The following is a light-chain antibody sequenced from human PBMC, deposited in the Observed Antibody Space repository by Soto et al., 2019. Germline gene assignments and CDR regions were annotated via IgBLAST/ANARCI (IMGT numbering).Light chain of an antibody. V-gene: IGLV2-8*01. CDR2: EVT. CDR1: SSDVGGYNF. Sequence: QSVLTQPPSASGSPGRSVTISCTGASSDVGGYNFVSWYQQHPGKAPKLLIYEVTKRPSGVPDRFSGSRSGNTASLTVSGLQAEDEADYYCSSYTNNSTYVFGPGTKVTVL. CDR3: SSYTNNSTYV. J-gene: IGLJ1*01.